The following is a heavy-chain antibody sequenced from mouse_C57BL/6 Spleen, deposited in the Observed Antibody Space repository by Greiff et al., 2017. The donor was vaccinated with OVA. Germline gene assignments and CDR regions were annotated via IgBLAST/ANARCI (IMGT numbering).Heavy chain of an antibody. Sequence: EVQVVESGGGLVKPGGSLKLSCAASGFTFSSYAMSWVRQTPEKRLEWVATISDGGSYTYYPDNVKGRFTISRDNAKNNLYLQMSHLKSEDTAMDYCARDGSSYGWYFDVWGTGTTVTVSS. CDR2: ISDGGSYT. J-gene: IGHJ1*03. CDR3: ARDGSSYGWYFDV. CDR1: GFTFSSYA. D-gene: IGHD1-1*01. V-gene: IGHV5-4*01.